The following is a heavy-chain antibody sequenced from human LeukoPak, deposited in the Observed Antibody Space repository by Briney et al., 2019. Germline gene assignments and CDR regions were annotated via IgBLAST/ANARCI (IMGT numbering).Heavy chain of an antibody. CDR2: INPTNGCT. V-gene: IGHV1-2*02. Sequence: ASVKVSCKASGYTFIGYYIHWVRQAPGQGLEWMGWINPTNGCTKYAQEVQGRVTMTRDKSIITADMELSRLRPDDTAVYYCARDLMITFGGLIDNGRLDYWGLGTLVTVSS. CDR3: ARDLMITFGGLIDNGRLDY. D-gene: IGHD3-16*02. J-gene: IGHJ4*02. CDR1: GYTFIGYY.